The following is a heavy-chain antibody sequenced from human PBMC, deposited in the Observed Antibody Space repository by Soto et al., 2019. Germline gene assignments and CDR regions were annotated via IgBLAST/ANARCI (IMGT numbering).Heavy chain of an antibody. CDR2: INHSGST. CDR1: GGSFSGYY. CDR3: ARAPKRIRSSRYFDL. V-gene: IGHV4-34*01. J-gene: IGHJ2*01. Sequence: QVQLQQWGAGLLKPSETLSLTCAVYGGSFSGYYWSWIRQPPGKGLEWIGEINHSGSTNYNPSLKSRVTISVDTSKNQFSLKLSSVTAADTAVYYCARAPKRIRSSRYFDLWGRGTLVTVSS. D-gene: IGHD3-3*01.